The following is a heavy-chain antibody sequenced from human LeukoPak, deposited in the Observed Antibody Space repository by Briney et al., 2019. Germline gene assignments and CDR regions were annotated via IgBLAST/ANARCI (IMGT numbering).Heavy chain of an antibody. D-gene: IGHD2-2*01. CDR1: GYTFTSYG. V-gene: IGHV1-18*01. J-gene: IGHJ5*02. CDR2: ISAYNGNT. Sequence: ASVKVSCKASGYTFTSYGISWVRQAPGQGLEWMGWISAYNGNTNYAQKLQGRVTITTDESTSTAYMELSSLRSEDTAVYYCARENVVARGGYWFDPWGQGTLVTVSS. CDR3: ARENVVARGGYWFDP.